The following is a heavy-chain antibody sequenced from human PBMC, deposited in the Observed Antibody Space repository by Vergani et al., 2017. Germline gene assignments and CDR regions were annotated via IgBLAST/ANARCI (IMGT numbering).Heavy chain of an antibody. V-gene: IGHV3-33*01. CDR3: ARIQLWPGVYYYGMDV. CDR2: IWYDGSNK. Sequence: QVQLVESGGGVVQPGRSLRLSCAASGFTFSSYGMHWVRQAPGKGLEWVAVIWYDGSNKYYADSVKGRFTISRDTSKNTLYLQMNSLRAEDTAVYYCARIQLWPGVYYYGMDVWGQGTTVTVSS. CDR1: GFTFSSYG. J-gene: IGHJ6*02. D-gene: IGHD5-18*01.